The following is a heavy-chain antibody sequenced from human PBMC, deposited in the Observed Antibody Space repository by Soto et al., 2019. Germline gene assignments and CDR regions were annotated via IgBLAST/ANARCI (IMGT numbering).Heavy chain of an antibody. J-gene: IGHJ6*02. CDR2: INSDGSST. V-gene: IGHV3-74*01. CDR3: ARVDGDYTMDV. Sequence: EVQLVESGGGLVQPGGSLRLSCAASGFTFSTYWLHWVRQTPGKGLVCVSRINSDGSSTNYADSVKGRFTIFRDNAKNTLYLQMNSPRAEDTAVYYCARVDGDYTMDVWGQGTTVTVSS. CDR1: GFTFSTYW. D-gene: IGHD4-17*01.